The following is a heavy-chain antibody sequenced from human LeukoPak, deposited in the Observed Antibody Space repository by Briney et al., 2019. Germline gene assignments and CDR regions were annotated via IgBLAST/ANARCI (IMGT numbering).Heavy chain of an antibody. D-gene: IGHD3-3*01. J-gene: IGHJ4*02. V-gene: IGHV3-30*01. CDR1: GFTFSSYA. CDR3: ARVSWSGYSSIVRGYFDY. CDR2: ISYDGSNK. Sequence: GSRRLSCAASGFTFSSYAMHWVRQAPGKGLEWVAVISYDGSNKYYADSVKGRFTISRDNSKNTLYLQMNSLRAEDTAVYYCARVSWSGYSSIVRGYFDYWGQGTLVTVSS.